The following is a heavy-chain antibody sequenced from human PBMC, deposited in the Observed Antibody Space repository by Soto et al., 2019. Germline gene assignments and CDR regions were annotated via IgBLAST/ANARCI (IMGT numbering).Heavy chain of an antibody. CDR3: ARDSEGLSGYDYIWGSYRNDY. V-gene: IGHV1-3*01. Sequence: ASVKVSCKASGYTFTSYAMHWVRQAPGQRLEWMGWINAGNGNTKYSQKFQGRVTITRDTSASTAYMELSSLRSDDTAVYYCARDSEGLSGYDYIWGSYRNDYWGQGTLVTVSS. D-gene: IGHD3-16*02. J-gene: IGHJ4*02. CDR1: GYTFTSYA. CDR2: INAGNGNT.